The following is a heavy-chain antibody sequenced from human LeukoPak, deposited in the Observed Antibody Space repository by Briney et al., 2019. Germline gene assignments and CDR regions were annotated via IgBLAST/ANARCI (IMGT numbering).Heavy chain of an antibody. CDR2: IYSGGST. J-gene: IGHJ4*02. Sequence: GGSLRLSCAASGFTVSSNYMSWVRQAPGKGLEWVSVIYSGGSTYYADSVKGRFTISRDNSKNTLYLQMNSLRAEDTAVYYCARGDIVVVVAASFDYWGQGTLVTVSS. CDR1: GFTVSSNY. D-gene: IGHD2-15*01. CDR3: ARGDIVVVVAASFDY. V-gene: IGHV3-53*05.